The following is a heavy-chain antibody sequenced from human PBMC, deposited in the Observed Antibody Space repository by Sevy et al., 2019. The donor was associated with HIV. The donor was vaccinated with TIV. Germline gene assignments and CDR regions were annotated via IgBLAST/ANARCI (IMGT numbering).Heavy chain of an antibody. CDR2: IYYSGGT. D-gene: IGHD1-26*01. Sequence: SETLSLTCTVSGGSISSSSYYWGWIRQPPGKGLEWIGSIYYSGGTYYNPSLKSRVTISVDTSKNQFSLKLSSVTAADTAVYYCARHGKVLLNYYGMDVWGQGTTVTVSS. CDR1: GGSISSSSYY. CDR3: ARHGKVLLNYYGMDV. J-gene: IGHJ6*02. V-gene: IGHV4-39*01.